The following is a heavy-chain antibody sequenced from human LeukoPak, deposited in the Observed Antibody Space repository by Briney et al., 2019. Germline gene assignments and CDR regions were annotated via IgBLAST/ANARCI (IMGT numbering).Heavy chain of an antibody. J-gene: IGHJ4*02. D-gene: IGHD3-22*01. CDR1: GFTFSSYA. V-gene: IGHV3-23*01. CDR3: AKDISDYYDSIGPEFY. Sequence: GGSLRLSCAASGFTFSSYAMSWVRQAPGKGLEWVSGIGASGGSTYYADSVKGRFTISRDNPKNTLYLQMNSLRAEDTAVYYCAKDISDYYDSIGPEFYWGQGTLVTVSS. CDR2: IGASGGST.